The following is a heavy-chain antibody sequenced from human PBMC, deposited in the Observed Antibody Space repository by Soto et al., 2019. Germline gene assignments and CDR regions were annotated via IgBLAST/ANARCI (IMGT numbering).Heavy chain of an antibody. CDR2: INKNGGST. V-gene: IGHV3-23*01. J-gene: IGHJ4*02. D-gene: IGHD3-3*01. CDR3: AKRPSYDFVN. Sequence: EVQLLESGGGLVQPGGSLRLSCAASGFTFSTYAMSCVRQAPGKGLEWVSSINKNGGSTFYADSVKGRFTISRDNSKDTLFLQMNSLRAEDTALYYCAKRPSYDFVNWGQGTLVTVSS. CDR1: GFTFSTYA.